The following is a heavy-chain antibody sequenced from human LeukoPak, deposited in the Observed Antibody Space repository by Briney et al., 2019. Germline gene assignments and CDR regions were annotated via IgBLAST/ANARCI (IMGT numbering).Heavy chain of an antibody. D-gene: IGHD3-10*01. Sequence: ASVKVSCKASGGTFSSYAISWVRQAPGQGLEWMGWINTNTGNPTYAQGFTGRFVFSLDTSVSTAYLQISSLKAEDTAVYYCARVGYYYGSGSPLPALSDGMDVWGQGTTVTVSS. J-gene: IGHJ6*02. CDR2: INTNTGNP. CDR1: GGTFSSYA. CDR3: ARVGYYYGSGSPLPALSDGMDV. V-gene: IGHV7-4-1*02.